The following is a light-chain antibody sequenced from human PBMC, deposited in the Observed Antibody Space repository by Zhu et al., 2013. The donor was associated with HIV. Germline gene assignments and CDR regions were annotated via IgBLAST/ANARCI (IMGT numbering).Light chain of an antibody. CDR3: QQYGTSPLT. V-gene: IGKV3-20*01. CDR1: QSVNSDF. J-gene: IGKJ4*01. CDR2: AAS. Sequence: DIVLTQSPGTLSVSPGDRVTLSCRASQSVNSDFLAWYQQKTGQPPRLLIYAASSRAAGIPARFSGSGSGTDFTLTISGLEPEDFAVYYCQQYGTSPLTFGGGPTMEI.